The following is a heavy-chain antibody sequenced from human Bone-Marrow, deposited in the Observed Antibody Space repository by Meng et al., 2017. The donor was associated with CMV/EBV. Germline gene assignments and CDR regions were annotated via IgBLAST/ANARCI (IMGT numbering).Heavy chain of an antibody. Sequence: ASVKVSCKASGYRFTDFHMHWVRQAPGQGLEWMGWINSNSGATNYAQKFQGRVIMTRDTSITTAYLELPSLRPDDTAVYFCARVYAKGPLRSFDYWGQGTLVTASS. CDR1: GYRFTDFH. J-gene: IGHJ4*02. V-gene: IGHV1-2*02. CDR2: INSNSGAT. D-gene: IGHD5/OR15-5a*01. CDR3: ARVYAKGPLRSFDY.